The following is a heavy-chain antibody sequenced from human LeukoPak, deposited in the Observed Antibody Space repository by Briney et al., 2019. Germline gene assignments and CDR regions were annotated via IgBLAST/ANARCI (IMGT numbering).Heavy chain of an antibody. CDR3: ARIVAGGAFDI. D-gene: IGHD1-26*01. J-gene: IGHJ3*02. CDR1: GFTFSNYA. CDR2: SSGSGGST. V-gene: IGHV3-23*01. Sequence: GGSLRLSCAASGFTFSNYAMSWVRQAPGKGLEWVSASSGSGGSTHYADSVKGRFTISRDNSKNTLYLQMNSLRDEDTAVYYCARIVAGGAFDIWGQGTMVTVSS.